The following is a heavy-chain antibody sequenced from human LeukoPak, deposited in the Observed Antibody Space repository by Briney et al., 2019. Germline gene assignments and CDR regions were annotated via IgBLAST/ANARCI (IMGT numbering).Heavy chain of an antibody. CDR1: GGSISSHY. CDR3: ARDTVRGLD. CDR2: IYYSGST. J-gene: IGHJ4*02. D-gene: IGHD3-10*01. V-gene: IGHV4-59*11. Sequence: SETLSPTCTVSGGSISSHYWSWIRQPPGKGLEWIGYIYYSGSTNYNPSLKSRVTISVDTSKNQFSLKLSSVTAADTAVYYCARDTVRGLDWGQGTLVTVSS.